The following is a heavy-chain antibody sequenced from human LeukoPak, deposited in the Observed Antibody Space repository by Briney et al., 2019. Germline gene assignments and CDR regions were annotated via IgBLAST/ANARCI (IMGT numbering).Heavy chain of an antibody. J-gene: IGHJ3*02. CDR2: IIPIFGTA. CDR1: GGTFSSYA. V-gene: IGHV1-69*05. CDR3: AREREITMPRAFDI. D-gene: IGHD3-10*01. Sequence: ASVKVSCKASGGTFSSYAISWVRQAPGQGLEWMGGIIPIFGTANYAQKFQGRVTMTRDTSISTAYMELSRLRSDDTAVYYCAREREITMPRAFDIWGQGTMVTVSS.